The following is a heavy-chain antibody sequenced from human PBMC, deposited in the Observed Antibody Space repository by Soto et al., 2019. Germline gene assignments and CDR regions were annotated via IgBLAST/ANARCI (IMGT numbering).Heavy chain of an antibody. V-gene: IGHV3-53*01. Sequence: GGSLRLSCAASGFTVSSNYMSWVRQAPGKGLEWVSVIYSGGSTYYADSVKGRFTISRDNSKNTLYLQMNSLRAEDTAVYYCARGRGCSSTSCYEDYYYYGMDVWGQGTTVTVSS. D-gene: IGHD2-2*01. CDR1: GFTVSSNY. J-gene: IGHJ6*02. CDR3: ARGRGCSSTSCYEDYYYYGMDV. CDR2: IYSGGST.